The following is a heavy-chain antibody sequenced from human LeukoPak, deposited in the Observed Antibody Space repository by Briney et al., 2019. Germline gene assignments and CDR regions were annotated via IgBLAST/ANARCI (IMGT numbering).Heavy chain of an antibody. J-gene: IGHJ3*02. V-gene: IGHV4-61*01. Sequence: SETLSLTCTVSGGSVSSGSYYWSWIRQPPGKGLEWIGYIYYSGSTNYNPSLKSRVTITVDTSKNQFSLKLSSVTAADTAVYYCARGLAATYDAFDIWGQGTMVTVSS. CDR1: GGSVSSGSYY. D-gene: IGHD6-13*01. CDR3: ARGLAATYDAFDI. CDR2: IYYSGST.